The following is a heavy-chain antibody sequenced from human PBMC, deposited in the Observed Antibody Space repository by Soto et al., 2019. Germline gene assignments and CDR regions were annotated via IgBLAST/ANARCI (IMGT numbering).Heavy chain of an antibody. D-gene: IGHD1-26*01. J-gene: IGHJ4*02. CDR3: ARDRGGAGATDY. CDR2: ISSSSSTI. V-gene: IGHV3-48*02. CDR1: GFTVSNSG. Sequence: PGGSLRLSCAASGFTVSNSGMNWVRQAPGKGLEWVSYISSSSSTIRYADSVKGRFTISRDNAKNSLFLQMNSLRDEDTAVYYCARDRGGAGATDYWGQGTLVTVSS.